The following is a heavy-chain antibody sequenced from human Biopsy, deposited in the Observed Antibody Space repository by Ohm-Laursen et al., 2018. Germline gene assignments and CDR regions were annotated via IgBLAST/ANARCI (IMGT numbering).Heavy chain of an antibody. CDR3: ARTRAHNFGALEF. Sequence: TQTLPLTCCFSGFSLSSTGMRIRWVRQPPGKALECLGRIDWDDVKFYSPSLETRLSLSKDTTTNQVVLTLTDVDPEDTATYYCARTRAHNFGALEFWGQGILVTVSS. V-gene: IGHV2-70*04. J-gene: IGHJ4*01. CDR1: GFSLSSTGMR. D-gene: IGHD1-1*01. CDR2: IDWDDVK.